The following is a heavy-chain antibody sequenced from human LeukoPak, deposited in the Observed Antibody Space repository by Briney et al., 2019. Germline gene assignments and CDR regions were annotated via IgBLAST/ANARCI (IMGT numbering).Heavy chain of an antibody. V-gene: IGHV4-4*09. CDR3: ARHDSSGYRDY. D-gene: IGHD3-22*01. J-gene: IGHJ4*02. CDR2: IYTSGST. CDR1: GVSISSYY. Sequence: KPSETLSVTRTVTGVSISSYYWSWIRQPPGKGLEWVGYIYTSGSTNYNPSLKSRVTISVDTPKNQFSLKRGSATAADTAVYYCARHDSSGYRDYWGQGTLVTVSS.